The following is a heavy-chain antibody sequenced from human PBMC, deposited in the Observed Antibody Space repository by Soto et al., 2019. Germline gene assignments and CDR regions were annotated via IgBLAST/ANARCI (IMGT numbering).Heavy chain of an antibody. J-gene: IGHJ4*02. CDR3: AKRPRALLTFDY. CDR1: GFIFSNYV. V-gene: IGHV3-23*04. Sequence: EVQLVDSGGGLVQPGGSLRLSCAASGFIFSNYVMSWVRQAPGKGLEWVSSISDSGGTSYYADSVKVQFTISRDNSKNTWYLQMNSLRAEDTAIYYCAKRPRALLTFDYWDQGTLVTVSS. D-gene: IGHD1-26*01. CDR2: ISDSGGTS.